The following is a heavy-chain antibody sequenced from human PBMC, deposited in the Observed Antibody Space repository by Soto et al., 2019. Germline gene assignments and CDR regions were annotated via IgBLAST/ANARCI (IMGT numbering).Heavy chain of an antibody. Sequence: PSETLSLTCTVSGGSISSGDYYWSWIRQPPGKGLEWIGYIYYSGSTYYNPSLKSRVTISVDTSKNQFSLKLSSVTAADTAVYYCARYNFVDYGDSRRDYWGRGTLVTVSS. J-gene: IGHJ4*02. CDR3: ARYNFVDYGDSRRDY. CDR2: IYYSGST. CDR1: GGSISSGDYY. D-gene: IGHD4-17*01. V-gene: IGHV4-30-4*01.